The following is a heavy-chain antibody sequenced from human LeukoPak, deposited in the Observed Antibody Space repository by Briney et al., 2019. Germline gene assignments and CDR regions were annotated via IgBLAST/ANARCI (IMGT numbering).Heavy chain of an antibody. CDR1: GFTFRSYS. Sequence: GGSLRLSSAASGFTFRSYSMNWVRHAQGKGLEWVSSISSSSSYIYYADSVKGRFTISRDNAKNSLYLQMNSLRAEDTAVYYCAREGVSAGSWVDYWGQGTLVTVSS. J-gene: IGHJ4*02. D-gene: IGHD6-13*01. V-gene: IGHV3-21*01. CDR3: AREGVSAGSWVDY. CDR2: ISSSSSYI.